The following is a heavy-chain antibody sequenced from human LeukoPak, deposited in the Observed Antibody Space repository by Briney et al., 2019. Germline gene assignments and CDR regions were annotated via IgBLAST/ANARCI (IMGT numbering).Heavy chain of an antibody. CDR2: ISATGGKT. V-gene: IGHV3-23*01. CDR3: AKSETGSIPYFNY. Sequence: GGSLRLSCVASGFTFSSYAMSWVRQAPGKGLEWVSTISATGGKTFYAEPVKGRFTISRGNSRNTLYLHMNSLRAEDAVVYYCAKSETGSIPYFNYWGQGTLVTVSS. J-gene: IGHJ4*02. D-gene: IGHD1-1*01. CDR1: GFTFSSYA.